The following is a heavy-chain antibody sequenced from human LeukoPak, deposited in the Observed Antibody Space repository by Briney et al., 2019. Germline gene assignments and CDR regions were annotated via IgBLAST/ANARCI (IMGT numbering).Heavy chain of an antibody. CDR2: IYYSGST. J-gene: IGHJ4*02. Sequence: LRLSCAASGFTFSSYAMSWVRQHPGKGLEWIGYIYYSGSTYYNPSLKSRVTISVDTSKNQFSLKLSSVTAEDTAVYYCARGPTYSHYYDSSGYYSPPQEYSFDYWGQGTLVTVSS. D-gene: IGHD3-22*01. CDR1: GFTFSSYA. V-gene: IGHV4-31*02. CDR3: ARGPTYSHYYDSSGYYSPPQEYSFDY.